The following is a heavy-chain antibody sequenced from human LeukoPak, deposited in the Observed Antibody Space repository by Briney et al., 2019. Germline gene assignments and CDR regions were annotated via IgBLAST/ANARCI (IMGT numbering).Heavy chain of an antibody. D-gene: IGHD6-13*01. CDR3: ARFIAADGVRAPDY. J-gene: IGHJ4*02. Sequence: ASVKVSCKASGYTFITYGISWVRQAPGQGLEWMGWISAYNGNTNYAQKFQGRVTMTTDTSTSTAYMELRSLRSDDTAVYYCARFIAADGVRAPDYWGQGTLVTVSS. V-gene: IGHV1-18*01. CDR1: GYTFITYG. CDR2: ISAYNGNT.